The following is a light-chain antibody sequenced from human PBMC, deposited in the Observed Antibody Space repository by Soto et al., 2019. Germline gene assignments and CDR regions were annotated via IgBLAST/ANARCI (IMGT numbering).Light chain of an antibody. Sequence: AIQVTQSPSSLSASVGDTVTITCRASQGISSAFAWYQQKPGKVPRLLIYDVFNLQSGVPSRFSGSGSGTDFTLTISPLQPEDFATYYCQQLETYPLTFGQGTRLEVK. V-gene: IGKV1-13*02. J-gene: IGKJ5*01. CDR3: QQLETYPLT. CDR1: QGISSA. CDR2: DVF.